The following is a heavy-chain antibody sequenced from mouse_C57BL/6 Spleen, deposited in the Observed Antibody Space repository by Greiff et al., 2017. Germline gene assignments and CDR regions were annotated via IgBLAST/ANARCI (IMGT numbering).Heavy chain of an antibody. J-gene: IGHJ4*01. CDR3: ARVGSGYYAMDY. D-gene: IGHD3-2*02. Sequence: VQLQQSGAELVKPGASVKMSCKASGYTFTSYWITWVKQRPGQGLEWIGDIYPGSGSTNYNEKFKSKATLTVDTSSSTAYMQLSSLTSEDSAVYYCARVGSGYYAMDYWGQGTSVTVSS. CDR1: GYTFTSYW. CDR2: IYPGSGST. V-gene: IGHV1-55*01.